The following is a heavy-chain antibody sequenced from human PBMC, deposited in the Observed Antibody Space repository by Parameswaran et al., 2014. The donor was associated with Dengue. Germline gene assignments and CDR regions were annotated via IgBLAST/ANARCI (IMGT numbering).Heavy chain of an antibody. V-gene: IGHV1-46*01. D-gene: IGHD1-7*01. Sequence: VRQMPGKGLEWMGIINPSGGSTSYAQKFQGRVTMTRDTSTSTVYMELSSLRSEDTAVYYCAREGETTEYYYYYGMDVWGQGTTVTVSS. J-gene: IGHJ6*02. CDR3: AREGETTEYYYYYGMDV. CDR2: INPSGGST.